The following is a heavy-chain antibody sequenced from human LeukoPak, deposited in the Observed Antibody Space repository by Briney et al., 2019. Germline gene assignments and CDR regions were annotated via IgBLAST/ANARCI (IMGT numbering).Heavy chain of an antibody. J-gene: IGHJ4*02. V-gene: IGHV2-70*01. D-gene: IGHD3-16*01. CDR1: GLSRSTSAMG. Sequence: SGPTLAHPSPPLTXTFTFSGLSRSTSAMGVSWIRHPSWRALGWLTLICWDDDKYYSTSLKTRLTISKDTSKNQVVPTMTNMDPVDTATYYCARIPLGNYFDYWGQGTLVTVSS. CDR3: ARIPLGNYFDY. CDR2: ICWDDDK.